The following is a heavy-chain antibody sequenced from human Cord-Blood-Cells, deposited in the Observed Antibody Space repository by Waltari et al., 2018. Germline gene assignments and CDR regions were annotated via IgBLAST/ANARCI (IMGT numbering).Heavy chain of an antibody. V-gene: IGHV3-30*18. Sequence: QVQLVESGGGVVQPGRSLRLSCAASGFTFSSYGMHWVRQAPGKGLEWVAVISDDGSNKYYADSVKGRFTISRDNSKNTLYLQMNSLRAEDTAVYYCAKAQIAAAVDYWGQGTLVTVSS. CDR2: ISDDGSNK. CDR1: GFTFSSYG. J-gene: IGHJ4*02. CDR3: AKAQIAAAVDY. D-gene: IGHD6-13*01.